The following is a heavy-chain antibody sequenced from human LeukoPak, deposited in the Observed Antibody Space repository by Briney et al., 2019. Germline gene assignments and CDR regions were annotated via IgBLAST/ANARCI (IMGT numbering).Heavy chain of an antibody. V-gene: IGHV4-59*01. CDR1: GGSISSYY. J-gene: IGHJ5*02. CDR3: ARQYSNLFDP. Sequence: SETLSLTCTVSGGSISSYYWSWIRQPPGKGLEWIGYIYYSGSTNYNPSLKSRVTISVDTSKNQFSLKLSSVTAADTAVYYCARQYSNLFDPWGQGTLVTVSS. D-gene: IGHD6-6*01. CDR2: IYYSGST.